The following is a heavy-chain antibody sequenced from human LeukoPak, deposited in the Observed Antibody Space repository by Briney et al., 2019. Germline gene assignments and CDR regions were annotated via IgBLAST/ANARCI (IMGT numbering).Heavy chain of an antibody. Sequence: GGSLRLSCADSGFTFSSYGMHWVRQAPGKGLEWVAVISYDGSNKYYADSVKGRFTIPRDNSKNTLYLQMNSLRAEDTAVYYCAKERGSRYCSSTSCYTGRGAFDIWGQGTMVTVSS. CDR2: ISYDGSNK. D-gene: IGHD2-2*02. J-gene: IGHJ3*02. V-gene: IGHV3-30*18. CDR1: GFTFSSYG. CDR3: AKERGSRYCSSTSCYTGRGAFDI.